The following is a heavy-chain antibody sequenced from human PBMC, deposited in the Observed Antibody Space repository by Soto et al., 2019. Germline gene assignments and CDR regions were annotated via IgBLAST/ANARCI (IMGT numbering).Heavy chain of an antibody. Sequence: GGSLRLSCTASGFTFGDYAMSWFRQAPGKGLEWVGFIRSKAYGGTTEYAASVKGRFTISRDDSKSIAYLQMNSLKTEDTAVYYCRAYYYGSGLKYYYYYYGMDVWGQGTKVTVSS. CDR1: GFTFGDYA. V-gene: IGHV3-49*03. CDR3: RAYYYGSGLKYYYYYYGMDV. J-gene: IGHJ6*02. CDR2: IRSKAYGGTT. D-gene: IGHD3-10*01.